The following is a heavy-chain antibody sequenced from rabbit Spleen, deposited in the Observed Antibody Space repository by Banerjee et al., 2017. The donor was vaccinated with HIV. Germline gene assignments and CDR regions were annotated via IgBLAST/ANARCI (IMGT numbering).Heavy chain of an antibody. J-gene: IGHJ4*01. V-gene: IGHV1S40*01. CDR1: GFSFSSGYY. D-gene: IGHD1-1*01. Sequence: QQLVESGGGLVKPGASLTLTCKASGFSFSSGYYMSWVRQAPGKGLEWIGCIGAGSGRTWYANWAKGRSTISRISSTTVTLQMTSLTAADTATYFCARDLTNVIGWNFGLWGPGTLVTVS. CDR2: IGAGSGRT. CDR3: ARDLTNVIGWNFGL.